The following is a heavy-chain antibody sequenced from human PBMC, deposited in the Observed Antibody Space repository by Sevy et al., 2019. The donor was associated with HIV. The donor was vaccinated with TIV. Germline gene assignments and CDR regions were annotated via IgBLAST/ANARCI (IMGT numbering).Heavy chain of an antibody. D-gene: IGHD6-13*01. V-gene: IGHV3-30*18. J-gene: IGHJ4*02. CDR3: AEVSVSWYLDF. CDR1: GFTFSRNG. CDR2: ISYDGDSK. Sequence: GGSLRLSCAASGFTFSRNGMHWVRQVPGKGLEWVALISYDGDSKNYADSVKGRFTISRDNSKNTVYLHMNSLRSEDTAVYYCAEVSVSWYLDFWGQGTLVTVSS.